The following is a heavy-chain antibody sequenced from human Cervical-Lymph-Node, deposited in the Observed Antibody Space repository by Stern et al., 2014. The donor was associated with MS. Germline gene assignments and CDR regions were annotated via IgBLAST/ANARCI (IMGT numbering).Heavy chain of an antibody. Sequence: QVQLVQSGAEVKKPGASVKVSCKTSGYTVTSYYMHWVRQAPGQGLEWMGVINPSGGSTTYAQKFQGRVTMTSDTSTSPIYMELSSLRSEDTAIYYCAREIHGHFDSWGQGTLVTVSS. V-gene: IGHV1-46*01. D-gene: IGHD5-18*01. CDR1: GYTVTSYY. CDR3: AREIHGHFDS. J-gene: IGHJ4*02. CDR2: INPSGGST.